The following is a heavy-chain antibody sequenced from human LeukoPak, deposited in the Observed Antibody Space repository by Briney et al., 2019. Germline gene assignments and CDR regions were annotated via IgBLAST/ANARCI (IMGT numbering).Heavy chain of an antibody. CDR3: AKELVGARPTNWFDS. D-gene: IGHD6-6*01. CDR2: ISGSGGTT. Sequence: GGSLRLSCAASGFTFNSYAMSWVRQAPGKGLDWVSAISGSGGTTYYADSVKGQFTISRDNSKNTVSLQMNSLRVEDTATYYCAKELVGARPTNWFDSWGQGTLVTVSS. J-gene: IGHJ5*01. CDR1: GFTFNSYA. V-gene: IGHV3-23*01.